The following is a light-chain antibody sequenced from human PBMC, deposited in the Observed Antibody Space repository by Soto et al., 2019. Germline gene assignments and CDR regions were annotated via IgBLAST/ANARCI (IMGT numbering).Light chain of an antibody. CDR1: SSNLGSNS. V-gene: IGLV1-44*01. CDR3: AAWDDSLNGPV. CDR2: NTY. J-gene: IGLJ3*02. Sequence: QSVLTQPPSASGTPGQRVIISCSGSSSNLGSNSGNWYQQLPGTAPKLLIYNTYQRPLGVPDRFSGSKSGTSASLAISGLQSEDEGDYFCAAWDDSLNGPVFGRGTKLTVL.